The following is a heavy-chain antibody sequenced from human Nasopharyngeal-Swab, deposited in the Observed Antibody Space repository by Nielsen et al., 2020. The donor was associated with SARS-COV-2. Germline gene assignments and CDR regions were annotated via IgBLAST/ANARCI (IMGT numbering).Heavy chain of an antibody. D-gene: IGHD6-19*01. V-gene: IGHV1-2*04. CDR2: INPNSGGT. CDR1: GCTFTGYY. J-gene: IGHJ5*02. CDR3: ARDRRDSSGTHNWFDP. Sequence: ASVTVSCKASGCTFTGYYMHWVRQAPGQGLEWMGWINPNSGGTNYAQKFQGWVTMTRDTSISTAYMELSRLRSDDTAVYYCARDRRDSSGTHNWFDPWGQGTLVTVSS.